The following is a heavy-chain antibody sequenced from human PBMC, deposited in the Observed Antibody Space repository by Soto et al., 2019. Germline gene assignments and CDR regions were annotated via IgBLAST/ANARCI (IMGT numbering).Heavy chain of an antibody. Sequence: EVQLVETGGGLIQPGGSLRLSCAASGFSVGSNYMTWVRQSPGKGLECVSLIYSNGDTDYADSVKVRFSISRDNFKNTLYLQMNNLRAEDTAVYHCARTSDSSPVPEADGVWGRGTLVTVSS. CDR3: ARTSDSSPVPEADGV. J-gene: IGHJ1*01. D-gene: IGHD2-8*01. CDR1: GFSVGSNY. V-gene: IGHV3-53*02. CDR2: IYSNGDT.